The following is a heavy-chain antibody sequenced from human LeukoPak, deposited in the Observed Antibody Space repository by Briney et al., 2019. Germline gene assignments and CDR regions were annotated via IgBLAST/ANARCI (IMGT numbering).Heavy chain of an antibody. J-gene: IGHJ3*01. CDR2: IFYSGIT. Sequence: PSETLSLSYIVSGDSTSIGDDSWGWIRQPPGKGLARIGRIFYSGITSYNPSLESRVPISVETSKTQFTLRPSSLIATHTSVYYCTRRGYGHNSAALDVWGQGTMVTVSS. V-gene: IGHV4-39*01. CDR3: TRRGYGHNSAALDV. D-gene: IGHD4-23*01. CDR1: GDSTSIGDDS.